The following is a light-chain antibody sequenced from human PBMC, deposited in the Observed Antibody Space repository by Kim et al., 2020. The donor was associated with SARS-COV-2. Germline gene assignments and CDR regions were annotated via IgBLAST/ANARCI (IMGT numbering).Light chain of an antibody. CDR1: ITTVGSMS. Sequence: PGQRLPLSCSGGITTVGSMSGNWYRKPRGTAPQLLIYGNNQRPSGVRDRFSGSKSGTSASLAISGRQSEDEADYYCAAWDDSLNGVVFGGGTKLTVL. J-gene: IGLJ2*01. V-gene: IGLV1-44*01. CDR3: AAWDDSLNGVV. CDR2: GNN.